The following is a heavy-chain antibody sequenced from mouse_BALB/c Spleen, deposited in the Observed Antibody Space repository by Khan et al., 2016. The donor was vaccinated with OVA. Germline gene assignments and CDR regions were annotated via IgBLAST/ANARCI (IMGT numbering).Heavy chain of an antibody. J-gene: IGHJ1*01. CDR1: GFSLTNYG. CDR3: AKFYYGGVSNWYFDV. D-gene: IGHD1-1*02. Sequence: QVQLKESGPGLVAPSQSLSITCTVSGFSLTNYGVSWVRQPPGKGLEWLGVVWGDGNTNYHSALRSRLSLSKDNSKSQVFLKLNSLQTDDTATYYCAKFYYGGVSNWYFDVWGAGTTVTVSS. CDR2: VWGDGNT. V-gene: IGHV2-3*01.